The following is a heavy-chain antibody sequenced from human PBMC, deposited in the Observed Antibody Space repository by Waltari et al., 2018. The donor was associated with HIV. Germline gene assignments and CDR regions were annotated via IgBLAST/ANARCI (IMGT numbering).Heavy chain of an antibody. J-gene: IGHJ6*02. CDR3: SRPSGPLHSYGMDV. D-gene: IGHD1-26*01. CDR2: ITSEAYGGTK. CDR1: GFTFGDYG. Sequence: EVHLMESGGGLVKPGRSLRLSCRGSGFTFGDYGLSWFRQAPGKGLEGVGFITSEAYGGTKEYAASVTGRFTISREDSKSTAYMQMNRLESEDTGVYFCSRPSGPLHSYGMDVWGQGTTVIVSS. V-gene: IGHV3-49*05.